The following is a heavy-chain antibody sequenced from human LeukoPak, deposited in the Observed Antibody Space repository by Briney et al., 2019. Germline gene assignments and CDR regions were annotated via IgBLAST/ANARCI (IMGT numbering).Heavy chain of an antibody. J-gene: IGHJ6*02. CDR2: INHSGST. D-gene: IGHD3-3*01. CDR3: AREEWLLSPGGYYYYYGMDV. V-gene: IGHV4-34*01. Sequence: SETLSLTCAVYGGSFSGYYWSWIRQPPGKGLEWIGEINHSGSTNYNPSLKSRVTISVDTSKNQFSLKLGSVTAADTAVYYCAREEWLLSPGGYYYYYGMDVWGQGTTVTVSS. CDR1: GGSFSGYY.